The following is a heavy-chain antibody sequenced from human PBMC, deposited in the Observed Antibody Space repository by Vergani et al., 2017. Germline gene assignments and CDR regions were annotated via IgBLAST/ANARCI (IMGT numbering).Heavy chain of an antibody. D-gene: IGHD2-8*01. V-gene: IGHV3-21*06. CDR3: ARDCTSGGCPDNYGMDV. Sequence: VQLVESGGGLVKPGGSLRLSCAASGFTFSNSAVSWVRQAPGRGLAWVAFIGSSGPYINYADSVKGRFIISRDNTNNSLFLQLRSLRAEDAAVYYCARDCTSGGCPDNYGMDVWGQGATVTVSS. J-gene: IGHJ6*02. CDR1: GFTFSNSA. CDR2: IGSSGPYI.